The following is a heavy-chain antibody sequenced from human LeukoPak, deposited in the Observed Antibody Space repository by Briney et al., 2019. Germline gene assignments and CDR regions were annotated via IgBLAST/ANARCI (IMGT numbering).Heavy chain of an antibody. CDR2: VDDSGST. CDR3: ARGLSSTRRESDY. D-gene: IGHD2-2*01. Sequence: SETLSLTCSVSGGSMRNFYWSWIRQSPGKGLEWIGYVDDSGSTSYNPSLKSRVTISIDTSKKQFSLRLRSVAAADTAVYFCARGLSSTRRESDYWGQGTLVTVSS. CDR1: GGSMRNFY. J-gene: IGHJ4*02. V-gene: IGHV4-59*01.